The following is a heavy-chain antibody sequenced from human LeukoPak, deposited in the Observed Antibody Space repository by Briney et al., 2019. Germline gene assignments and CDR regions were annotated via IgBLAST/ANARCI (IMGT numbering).Heavy chain of an antibody. CDR2: IYHSGST. V-gene: IGHV4-38-2*02. J-gene: IGHJ5*02. Sequence: SETLSLTCTVSGYSISSGYYWAWIRQPPGEGLEWIGNIYHSGSTYYNPSLKSRVTISVDTSKNQFSLKLSSVTAADTAVYYCALYQLLFGHWFDPWGQGTLVTVSS. D-gene: IGHD2-2*01. CDR3: ALYQLLFGHWFDP. CDR1: GYSISSGYY.